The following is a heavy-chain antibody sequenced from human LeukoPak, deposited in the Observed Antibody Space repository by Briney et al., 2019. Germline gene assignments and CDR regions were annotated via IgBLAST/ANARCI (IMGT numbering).Heavy chain of an antibody. CDR1: GGSISSSSYY. Sequence: SETLSLTCTVSGGSISSSSYYWGWIRQPPGKGLEWIGSIYYSGSTYYNPSLKSRVTISVDTSKNQFSLKLSSVTAADTAVYYCARTISTYYYGSGSLPPDYWGQGTLVAVSS. CDR3: ARTISTYYYGSGSLPPDY. V-gene: IGHV4-39*07. J-gene: IGHJ4*02. CDR2: IYYSGST. D-gene: IGHD3-10*01.